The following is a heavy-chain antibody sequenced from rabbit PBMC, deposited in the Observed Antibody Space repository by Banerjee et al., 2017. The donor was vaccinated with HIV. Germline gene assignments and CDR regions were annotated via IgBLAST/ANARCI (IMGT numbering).Heavy chain of an antibody. CDR3: ARDGGYVGDGYSFNL. V-gene: IGHV1S40*01. J-gene: IGHJ4*01. CDR1: GIDFSNHYY. D-gene: IGHD8-1*01. Sequence: QSLEESGGGLVKPGGTLTLTCKASGIDFSNHYYMCWVRQAPGKGLEWIGCIVTGDANTYYASWAKGRFTISKTSSTTVTLQMTSLTAADTATYFCARDGGYVGDGYSFNLWGPGTLVTVS. CDR2: IVTGDANT.